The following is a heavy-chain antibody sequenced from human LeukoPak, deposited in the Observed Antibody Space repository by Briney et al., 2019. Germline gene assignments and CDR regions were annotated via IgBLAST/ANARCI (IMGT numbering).Heavy chain of an antibody. CDR1: GGSINSSGYY. CDR2: IYYIGST. Sequence: SDTLSLACTVSGGSINSSGYYWGWIRQPPGKGLEWIGSIYYIGSTYYNPSLKSRVTMSVDTSTNQFSLRLRSVSAADTSVYYCARQPTVKRGAVASNFDYWGRGTLVTVSS. V-gene: IGHV4-39*01. CDR3: ARQPTVKRGAVASNFDY. D-gene: IGHD6-19*01. J-gene: IGHJ4*02.